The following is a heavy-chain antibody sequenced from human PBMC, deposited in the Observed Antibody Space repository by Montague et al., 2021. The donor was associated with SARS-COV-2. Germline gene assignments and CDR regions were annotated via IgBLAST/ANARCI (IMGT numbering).Heavy chain of an antibody. CDR2: VSHSGVT. J-gene: IGHJ3*02. V-gene: IGHV4-34*01. Sequence: SETLSLTCTVYGASIGSFYWSWIRQSPGGGLESIGEVSHSGVTTYNPSFKSRVTISMDKSRNELSLKIISVTAADTALYFCARGESTSSGAPLDIWGQGTLVTVSS. D-gene: IGHD6-19*01. CDR3: ARGESTSSGAPLDI. CDR1: GASIGSFY.